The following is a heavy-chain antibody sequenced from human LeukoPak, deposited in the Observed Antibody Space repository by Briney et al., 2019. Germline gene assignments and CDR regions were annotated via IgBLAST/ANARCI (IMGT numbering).Heavy chain of an antibody. Sequence: GASVKVSCKASGGTFSNYAISWVRQAPGQGLEWMGGIIPIFGTAKYTQKFQGRVTITTDESTSTAYMELSSLRSEDTAVYYCATPGGGVIAGIDYWGQGTLVTVSS. CDR2: IIPIFGTA. V-gene: IGHV1-69*05. D-gene: IGHD3-16*02. CDR3: ATPGGGVIAGIDY. J-gene: IGHJ4*02. CDR1: GGTFSNYA.